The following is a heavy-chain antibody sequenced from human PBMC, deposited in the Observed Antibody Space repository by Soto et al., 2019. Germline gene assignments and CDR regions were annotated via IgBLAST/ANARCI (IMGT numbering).Heavy chain of an antibody. Sequence: ASVKVSCKASGYTFTGHYIHWVRQAPEQGPEWMGEIGPESGATRYAQKFQGRVTMTRDTSITTVYMELNNLSPDDTAVYYCGRGRSGQIVVFYWGQGTPVTV. D-gene: IGHD1-26*01. CDR2: IGPESGAT. J-gene: IGHJ4*02. CDR3: GRGRSGQIVVFY. V-gene: IGHV1-2*02. CDR1: GYTFTGHY.